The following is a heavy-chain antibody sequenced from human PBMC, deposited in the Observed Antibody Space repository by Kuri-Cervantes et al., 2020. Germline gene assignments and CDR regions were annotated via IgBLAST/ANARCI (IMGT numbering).Heavy chain of an antibody. J-gene: IGHJ4*02. CDR1: GFTVSSNY. CDR2: IYSGGST. Sequence: GGSLRLSCAASGFTVSSNYMSWVRQAPGKGLEWVSVIYSGGSTYYADSVKGRFTISRDNSKGTLYLQMNALRAEDTAVYYCAKLISSVPTHYWGQGTLVTVSS. D-gene: IGHD2/OR15-2a*01. CDR3: AKLISSVPTHY. V-gene: IGHV3-53*01.